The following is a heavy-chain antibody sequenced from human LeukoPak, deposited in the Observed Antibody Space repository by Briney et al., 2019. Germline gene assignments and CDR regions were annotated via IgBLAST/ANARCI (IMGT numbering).Heavy chain of an antibody. D-gene: IGHD3-22*01. V-gene: IGHV4-38-2*02. J-gene: IGHJ6*03. CDR3: ASVYYDSSEIYYYYYYMDV. Sequence: SETLSLTCTVSGYSISSGYYWSWIRQPPGKGLEWIGEINHSGSTNYNPSLKSRVTISVDTSKNQFSLKLSSVTAADTAVYYCASVYYDSSEIYYYYYYMDVWGKGTTVTVSS. CDR1: GYSISSGYY. CDR2: INHSGST.